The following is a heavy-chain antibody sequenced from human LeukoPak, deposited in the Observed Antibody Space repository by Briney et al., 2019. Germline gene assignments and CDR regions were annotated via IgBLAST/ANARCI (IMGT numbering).Heavy chain of an antibody. CDR3: ATGVHGITAAGDYYFDY. CDR1: GGSITRFY. D-gene: IGHD6-13*01. Sequence: PTETLSLTCTVSGGSITRFYWSWIRQPPGKGLECIGYIYDIGTTNYNPSLKTRVTMSVDTSNNQFSLKLSSVTAADTAVYYCATGVHGITAAGDYYFDYWGQGTLVTVSS. CDR2: IYDIGTT. V-gene: IGHV4-59*03. J-gene: IGHJ4*02.